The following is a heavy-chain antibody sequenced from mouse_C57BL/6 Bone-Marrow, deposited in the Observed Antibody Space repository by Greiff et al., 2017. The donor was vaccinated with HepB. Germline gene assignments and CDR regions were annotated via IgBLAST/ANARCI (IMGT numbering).Heavy chain of an antibody. Sequence: QVQLQQPGAELVMPGASVKLSCKASGYTFTSYWMHWVKQRPGQGLEWIGEIDPSDSNTNYNQKFKGQSTLTVAKSSSTAHMQLSRLTSEDSAVYYCARSGATRAMDYWGQGTSVTVSS. CDR1: GYTFTSYW. V-gene: IGHV1-69*01. CDR2: IDPSDSNT. CDR3: ARSGATRAMDY. D-gene: IGHD1-3*01. J-gene: IGHJ4*01.